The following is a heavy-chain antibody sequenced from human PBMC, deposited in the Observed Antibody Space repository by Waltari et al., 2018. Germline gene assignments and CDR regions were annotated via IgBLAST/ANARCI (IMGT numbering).Heavy chain of an antibody. D-gene: IGHD2-21*02. J-gene: IGHJ4*02. CDR2: IRKDGSED. CDR1: GFTCRAHW. CDR3: ARDHWYSLDL. V-gene: IGHV3-7*01. Sequence: EEPLGESGGGLVPPGGSRRLSGVASGFTCRAHWLAWVRQAPGKELEWVAKIRKDGSEDMYVDSVKGRFSISKDNAKNSVFLQMNNLRAEDTAVYYCARDHWYSLDLWGQGTRVTVSP.